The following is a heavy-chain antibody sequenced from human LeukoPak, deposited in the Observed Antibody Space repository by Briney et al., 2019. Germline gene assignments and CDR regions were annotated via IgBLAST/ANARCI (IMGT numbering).Heavy chain of an antibody. V-gene: IGHV4-38-2*02. D-gene: IGHD6-19*01. J-gene: IGHJ1*01. Sequence: SETRSLTCTVSGYSISSAYYWGWIRQPPGKGLEWIGYIHYSGSAYYNPSLKSRVTIFVDTPENQFSLKLSSVTAADTAVYYCARLALADTGCYLHPWGQGTLVTVSS. CDR2: IHYSGSA. CDR1: GYSISSAYY. CDR3: ARLALADTGCYLHP.